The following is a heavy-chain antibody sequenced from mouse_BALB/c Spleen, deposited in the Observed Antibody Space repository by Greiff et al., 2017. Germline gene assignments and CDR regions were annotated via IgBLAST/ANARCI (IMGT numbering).Heavy chain of an antibody. Sequence: EVHLVESGGGLVQPGGSRKLSCAASGFTFSDYGMAWVRQAPGKGPEWVAFISNLAYSIYYADTVTGRFTISRENAKNTLYLEMSSLRSEDTAMYYCAREDYGSSFYAMDYWGQGTSVTVSS. D-gene: IGHD1-1*01. CDR1: GFTFSDYG. V-gene: IGHV5-15*02. CDR3: AREDYGSSFYAMDY. CDR2: ISNLAYSI. J-gene: IGHJ4*01.